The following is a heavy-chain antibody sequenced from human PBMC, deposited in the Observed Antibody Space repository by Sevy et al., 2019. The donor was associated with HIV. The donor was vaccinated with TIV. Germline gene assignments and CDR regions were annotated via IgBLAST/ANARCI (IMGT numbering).Heavy chain of an antibody. CDR2: IKQDGSVT. V-gene: IGHV3-7*01. D-gene: IGHD6-13*01. Sequence: GGSLRLSCAASGFSLNTYWMSWVRQAPGKGLEWVANIKQDGSVTYYVDPVKGRFTISRDNARNFLFLQMNSLRAEDTARSYCVRAVAADGSFWGQGTLVTVSS. CDR1: GFSLNTYW. J-gene: IGHJ4*02. CDR3: VRAVAADGSF.